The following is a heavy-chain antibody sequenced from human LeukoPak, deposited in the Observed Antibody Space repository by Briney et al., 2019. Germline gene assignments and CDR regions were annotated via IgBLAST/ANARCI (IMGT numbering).Heavy chain of an antibody. V-gene: IGHV1-69*04. Sequence: SVKVSCKASGGTFSSYAISWVRQAPGQGLEWMGRIIPILGIANYAQKFQGRVTITADTSTDTAYMELSSLRSEDTAVYYCATGLWFGEFSFDYWGQGTLVTVSS. CDR3: ATGLWFGEFSFDY. CDR1: GGTFSSYA. D-gene: IGHD3-10*01. CDR2: IIPILGIA. J-gene: IGHJ4*02.